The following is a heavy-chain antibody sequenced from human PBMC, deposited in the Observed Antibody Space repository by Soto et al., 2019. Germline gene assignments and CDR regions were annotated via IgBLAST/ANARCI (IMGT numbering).Heavy chain of an antibody. CDR2: IYYSWTT. Sequence: SEXLSLTCTVSGGSISRSGYYWGWMRQPPGKGLEWIGTIYYSWTTYYTPSLKSRLTISVDTSKNQFSLRLTSVTAADTAVYYCVRHLLVITMVRGVGGWRFGPWGQGTLVTVSS. V-gene: IGHV4-39*01. D-gene: IGHD3-10*01. CDR1: GGSISRSGYY. CDR3: VRHLLVITMVRGVGGWRFGP. J-gene: IGHJ5*02.